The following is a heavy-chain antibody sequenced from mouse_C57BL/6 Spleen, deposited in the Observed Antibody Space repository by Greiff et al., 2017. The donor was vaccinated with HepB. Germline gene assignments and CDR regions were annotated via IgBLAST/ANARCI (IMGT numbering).Heavy chain of an antibody. D-gene: IGHD2-3*01. CDR1: GYTFTSYW. Sequence: VQLQQPGAELVKPGASVKMSCKASGYTFTSYWITWVKQRPGQGLEWIGDIYPGRGSTNYNEKFKSKATLTADTSSSTAYMQLSSLTSEDSAVYYCARSTYDYVDYWGQGTTLTVSS. CDR2: IYPGRGST. J-gene: IGHJ2*01. CDR3: ARSTYDYVDY. V-gene: IGHV1-55*01.